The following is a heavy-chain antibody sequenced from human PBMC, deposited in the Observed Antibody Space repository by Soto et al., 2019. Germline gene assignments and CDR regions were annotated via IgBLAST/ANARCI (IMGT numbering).Heavy chain of an antibody. V-gene: IGHV3-7*01. Sequence: GGSLRLSCAASGFTFTSYWMSWVRQAPGKGLEWVGNIKQDESVTYYVDSVRGRFIISRDNAKNSVYLQMSSLTGEDTAVYYCASQRDYGEHDYWGQGTLVTVSS. D-gene: IGHD4-17*01. CDR2: IKQDESVT. CDR3: ASQRDYGEHDY. J-gene: IGHJ4*02. CDR1: GFTFTSYW.